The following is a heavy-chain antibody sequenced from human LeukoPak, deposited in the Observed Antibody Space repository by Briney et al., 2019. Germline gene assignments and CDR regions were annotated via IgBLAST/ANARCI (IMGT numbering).Heavy chain of an antibody. J-gene: IGHJ4*02. V-gene: IGHV3-48*03. CDR3: AREPQAVAFDY. D-gene: IGHD6-19*01. CDR1: GFTFSSYE. CDR2: ISSSGSTI. Sequence: GGSLRLSCAASGFTFSSYEMNWVRQAPGKGLEWVSYISSSGSTIYYADSVKVRFTISRDNAKNSLYLQMNSLRAEDTAVYYCAREPQAVAFDYWGQGTLVTVSS.